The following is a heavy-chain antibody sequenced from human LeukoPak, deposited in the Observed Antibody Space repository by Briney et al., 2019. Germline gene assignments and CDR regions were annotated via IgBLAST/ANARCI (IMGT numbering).Heavy chain of an antibody. J-gene: IGHJ6*03. Sequence: PSGTLSLTCAVSGGSISSSNWWSWVRQPPGKGLEWIGEIYHSGSTNYNPSLKSRVIMSVDTSKNQFSLKLSSVTAADTAVYYCARGGLQSAYYYYYMDVWGKGTTVTVSS. CDR2: IYHSGST. CDR1: GGSISSSNW. D-gene: IGHD3-16*01. V-gene: IGHV4-4*02. CDR3: ARGGLQSAYYYYYMDV.